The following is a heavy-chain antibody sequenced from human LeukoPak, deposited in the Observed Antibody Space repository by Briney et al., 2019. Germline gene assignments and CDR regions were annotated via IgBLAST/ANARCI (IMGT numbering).Heavy chain of an antibody. D-gene: IGHD3-22*01. J-gene: IGHJ5*02. CDR3: ARLYYYDSSGNNWFDP. V-gene: IGHV4-39*01. Sequence: PSETLSLTCTVSGGSISGGSYYWVWIRQPPGKGLEWIGSIYYSGSTYYNPSLKSRVTISVDTSKNQFSLWLSSVTAADTAVYNCARLYYYDSSGNNWFDPWGQGTLVTVSS. CDR2: IYYSGST. CDR1: GGSISGGSYY.